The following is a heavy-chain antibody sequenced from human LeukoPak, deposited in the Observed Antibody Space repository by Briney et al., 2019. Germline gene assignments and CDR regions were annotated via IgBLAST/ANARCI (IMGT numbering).Heavy chain of an antibody. Sequence: GASVKVSCKASGGTFSSYAISWVRQAPGQGLEWMGGIIPIFGTANYAQKFQGRVTITTDESTSTAYMELSSLRSEDTAVYYCARGIQLWLPYFDYWGQGTLVTVSS. D-gene: IGHD5-18*01. V-gene: IGHV1-69*05. CDR1: GGTFSSYA. CDR3: ARGIQLWLPYFDY. CDR2: IIPIFGTA. J-gene: IGHJ4*02.